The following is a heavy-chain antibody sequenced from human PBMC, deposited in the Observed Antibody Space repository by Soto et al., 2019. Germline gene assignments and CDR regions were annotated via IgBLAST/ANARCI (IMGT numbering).Heavy chain of an antibody. J-gene: IGHJ4*02. D-gene: IGHD3-9*01. Sequence: QVDLVQSGAEVKEPWASVRISCEASGYTFTSYGIHWVRQAPGQRLEWMGWINTVSSNTRYSPEFQARVTITSDTSARTAYMELNSLRSEDTAVYYCARAMPTAGYIYFEQWGQGPLVTVSS. V-gene: IGHV1-3*04. CDR1: GYTFTSYG. CDR2: INTVSSNT. CDR3: ARAMPTAGYIYFEQ.